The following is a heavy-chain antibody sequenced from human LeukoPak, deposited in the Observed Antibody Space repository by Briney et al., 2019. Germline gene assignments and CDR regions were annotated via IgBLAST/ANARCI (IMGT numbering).Heavy chain of an antibody. J-gene: IGHJ4*02. Sequence: ASVKVSCKASGYTFTSYDINWVRQATGQGLEWMGWMNPNSGNTGYAQKFQGRVTMTRNTSISTAYMELSSLRSEDTAVYYCARGPILTGYQFDYWGQRTLVTVSS. D-gene: IGHD3-9*01. CDR2: MNPNSGNT. CDR3: ARGPILTGYQFDY. CDR1: GYTFTSYD. V-gene: IGHV1-8*01.